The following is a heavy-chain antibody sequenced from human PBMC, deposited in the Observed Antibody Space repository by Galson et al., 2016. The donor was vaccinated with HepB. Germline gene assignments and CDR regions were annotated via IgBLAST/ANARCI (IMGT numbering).Heavy chain of an antibody. CDR3: ARGSLWYDY. J-gene: IGHJ4*02. CDR2: IYRSGST. D-gene: IGHD6-13*01. V-gene: IGHV4-38-2*01. Sequence: ETLSLTCAVSGYSISSGYQWTWIRQPPGKGLEWIGYIYRSGSTYYNPSLKSRVTISVDTSKNQFSLKLSAVTAADTAVYYCARGSLWYDYWGQGTLVTVSS. CDR1: GYSISSGYQ.